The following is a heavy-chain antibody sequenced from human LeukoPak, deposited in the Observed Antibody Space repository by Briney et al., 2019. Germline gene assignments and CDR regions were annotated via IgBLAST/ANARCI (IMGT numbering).Heavy chain of an antibody. Sequence: GGSLRLSCAASGFTFDDYAMHWVRQAPGKGLEWVSGISWNSGSSVYADSVKGRFTISRDNAKNSLYLQMNSLRAEDMALYYCAKDATGDSGYFDYWGQGTLVTVSS. CDR1: GFTFDDYA. CDR3: AKDATGDSGYFDY. CDR2: ISWNSGSS. V-gene: IGHV3-9*03. D-gene: IGHD7-27*01. J-gene: IGHJ4*02.